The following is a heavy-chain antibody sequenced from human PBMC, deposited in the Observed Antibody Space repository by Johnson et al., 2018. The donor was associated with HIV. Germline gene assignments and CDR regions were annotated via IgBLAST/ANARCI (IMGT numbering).Heavy chain of an antibody. V-gene: IGHV3-30*14. Sequence: QVQLVESGGGVVQPGRSLRLSCAASGFTCSSYAMHWVRQAPGKGLEWVAVISYDGSNKYYADSVKGRFIVSRDNSKNTLYVQMNSLRAEDTAVYCCAGGVAVAFDIWGPGTMVTVSS. D-gene: IGHD6-19*01. CDR3: AGGVAVAFDI. CDR2: ISYDGSNK. CDR1: GFTCSSYA. J-gene: IGHJ3*02.